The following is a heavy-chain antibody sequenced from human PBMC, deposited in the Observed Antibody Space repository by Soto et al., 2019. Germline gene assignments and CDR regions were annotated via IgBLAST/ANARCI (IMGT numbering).Heavy chain of an antibody. D-gene: IGHD6-13*01. CDR1: GYTFTSYG. Sequence: QVQLVQSGAEVKKPGASVKVSCKASGYTFTSYGISWVRQAPGQGLEWMGWISAYNGNTNYAQKLQGRVTMTTDTSTSTAYMELRSLRSDDTAVYYCAVLGANSSSWYEGGGGSMAYWGQGTLVTVSS. CDR3: AVLGANSSSWYEGGGGSMAY. J-gene: IGHJ4*02. V-gene: IGHV1-18*01. CDR2: ISAYNGNT.